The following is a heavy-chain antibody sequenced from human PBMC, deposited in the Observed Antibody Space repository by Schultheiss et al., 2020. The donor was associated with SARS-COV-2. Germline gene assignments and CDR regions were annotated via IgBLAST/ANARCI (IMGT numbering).Heavy chain of an antibody. Sequence: GGSLRLSCAASGFTFSDYYMSWIRQAPGKGLEWVSYISSSGSTIYYADSVKGRFTISRDNSKNTLYLQMNSLRAEDTAVYYCARVRGRVSGAYYFDYWGQGTLVTVSS. V-gene: IGHV3-11*04. CDR1: GFTFSDYY. J-gene: IGHJ4*02. CDR3: ARVRGRVSGAYYFDY. CDR2: ISSSGSTI. D-gene: IGHD3-10*01.